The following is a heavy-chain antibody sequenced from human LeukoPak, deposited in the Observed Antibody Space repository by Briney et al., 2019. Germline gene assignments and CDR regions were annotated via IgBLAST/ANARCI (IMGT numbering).Heavy chain of an antibody. D-gene: IGHD2-2*01. CDR3: ARGDIVVVPTAVGSWDY. J-gene: IGHJ4*02. CDR2: IHSGGNT. CDR1: GFTVSSNY. Sequence: GGSLRLSCAASGFTVSSNYMSWVRQAPGKGLEWVSVIHSGGNTFCADSVKGRFTISRDNPKNTLYLQMNSLRAEDTAVYYCARGDIVVVPTAVGSWDYWGQGTLVTVSS. V-gene: IGHV3-53*01.